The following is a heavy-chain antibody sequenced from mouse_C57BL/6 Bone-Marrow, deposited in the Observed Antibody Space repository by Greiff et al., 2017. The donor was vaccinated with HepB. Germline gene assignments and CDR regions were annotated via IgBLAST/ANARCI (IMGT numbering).Heavy chain of an antibody. V-gene: IGHV5-4*01. J-gene: IGHJ2*01. CDR3: ARDRRGAAQAHFDY. D-gene: IGHD3-2*02. CDR2: ISDGGSYT. Sequence: EVQWVESGGGLVKPGGSLKLSCAASGFTFSSYAMSWVRQTPEKRLEWVATISDGGSYTYYPDNVKGRFTISRDNAKNNLYLQMSHLKSEDTAMYYCARDRRGAAQAHFDYWGQGTTLTVSS. CDR1: GFTFSSYA.